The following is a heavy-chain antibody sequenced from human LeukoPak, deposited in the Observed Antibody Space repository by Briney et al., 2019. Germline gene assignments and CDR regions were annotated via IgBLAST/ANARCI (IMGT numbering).Heavy chain of an antibody. J-gene: IGHJ5*02. CDR3: ARDLPRYCSSTSCYPQA. V-gene: IGHV3-30-3*01. CDR1: GFTFSSYA. D-gene: IGHD2-2*01. Sequence: GGSLRLSCAASGFTFSSYAMHWVRQAPGKGLEWVAVISYDGSNKYYADSVKGRFTISRDNSKNTLYLQMNSLRAEDTAVYYCARDLPRYCSSTSCYPQAWGQGTLVTVSS. CDR2: ISYDGSNK.